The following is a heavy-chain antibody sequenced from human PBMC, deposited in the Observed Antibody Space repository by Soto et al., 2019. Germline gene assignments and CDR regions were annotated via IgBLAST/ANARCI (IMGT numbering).Heavy chain of an antibody. Sequence: GASVKVSCKVSGYTLTELSMHWVRQAPGKGLEWMGGFDPEDGETIYAQKFQGRVTMTEDTSTDTAYMELSSLRSEDTAVYYCATGLKRFTIYYFDYWGQGTLVTVSS. V-gene: IGHV1-24*01. D-gene: IGHD3-3*01. CDR3: ATGLKRFTIYYFDY. CDR2: FDPEDGET. J-gene: IGHJ4*02. CDR1: GYTLTELS.